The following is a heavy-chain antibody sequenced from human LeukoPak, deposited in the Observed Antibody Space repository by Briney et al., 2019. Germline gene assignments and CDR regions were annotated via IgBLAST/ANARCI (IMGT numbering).Heavy chain of an antibody. CDR1: GFTFSSYS. Sequence: QTGGSLRLPCSASGFTFSSYSMNWVRQAPGKGLEWVSYISSSSTTIYYADSVKGRFTISRDNAKNSLYLQMNSLRVADTAVYYCARGPYKDFWSGYSDYWGKGTLVTVSS. D-gene: IGHD3-3*01. CDR2: ISSSSTTI. J-gene: IGHJ4*02. V-gene: IGHV3-48*01. CDR3: ARGPYKDFWSGYSDY.